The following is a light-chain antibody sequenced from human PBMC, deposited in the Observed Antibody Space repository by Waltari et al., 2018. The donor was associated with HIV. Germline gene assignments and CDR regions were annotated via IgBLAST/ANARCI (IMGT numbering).Light chain of an antibody. J-gene: IGLJ3*02. CDR2: DNN. Sequence: QSVLTPPPSASAAPGQKVTISCSGSSSNIGNHFVSWYQHLPGTAPKLLIYDNNKRPSGIPDRFSGSKSGTSATLGITGLQTGDEADYYCGTWDSSLSVWVFGGGTNLTVL. V-gene: IGLV1-51*01. CDR1: SSNIGNHF. CDR3: GTWDSSLSVWV.